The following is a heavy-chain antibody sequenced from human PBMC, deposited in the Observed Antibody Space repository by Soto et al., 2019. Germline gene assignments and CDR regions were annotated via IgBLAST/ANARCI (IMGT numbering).Heavy chain of an antibody. CDR2: FYHSGTT. CDR1: GASIGIGAYS. CDR3: ARLFSNFRHFFDY. D-gene: IGHD1-7*01. Sequence: SETLSLTCGVSGASIGIGAYSWSCIRQPPGKGLGWIGNFYHSGTTYYSPSLRSRVTISLDRSKNQFSLKLTSVTAADTAVYYCARLFSNFRHFFDYWGHGTLVTVSS. J-gene: IGHJ4*01. V-gene: IGHV4-30-2*01.